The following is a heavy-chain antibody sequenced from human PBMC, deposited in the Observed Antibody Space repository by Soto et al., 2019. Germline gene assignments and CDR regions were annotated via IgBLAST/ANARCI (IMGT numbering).Heavy chain of an antibody. D-gene: IGHD3-22*01. V-gene: IGHV4-30-4*01. Sequence: SETLSLTCTVSGGSISSGDYYWSWIRQPPGKGVEWIGYIYYSGSTYYNPSLKSRVTISVDTSKNQFSLKLSSVTAADTAVYYCARERGYYYDSSGYYLPDYFDYWGQGTLVTVSS. CDR2: IYYSGST. CDR1: GGSISSGDYY. J-gene: IGHJ4*02. CDR3: ARERGYYYDSSGYYLPDYFDY.